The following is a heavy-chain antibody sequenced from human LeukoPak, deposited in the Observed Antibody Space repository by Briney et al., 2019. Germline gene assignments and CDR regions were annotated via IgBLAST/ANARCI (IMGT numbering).Heavy chain of an antibody. Sequence: SETLSLTCTVSGGSISSYYWSWIRQPPGKGLEWIGYIYYSGSTSYNPSLKSRVTISVDTSKNQFSLKLSSVTAADTAVYYCARVVPPGFDSSGYIFDYWGQGTLVTVSS. V-gene: IGHV4-59*01. J-gene: IGHJ4*02. CDR2: IYYSGST. D-gene: IGHD3-22*01. CDR1: GGSISSYY. CDR3: ARVVPPGFDSSGYIFDY.